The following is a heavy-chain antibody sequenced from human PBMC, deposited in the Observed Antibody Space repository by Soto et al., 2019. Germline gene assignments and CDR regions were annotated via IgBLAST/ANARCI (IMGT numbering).Heavy chain of an antibody. D-gene: IGHD3-22*01. CDR1: GFTFSSYA. CDR3: ARARDYDTHGFDY. V-gene: IGHV3-30-3*01. J-gene: IGHJ4*02. Sequence: GGSLRFSCAASGFTFSSYAMHWVRQAPGKGLEWVAVISYDGSNKYYADSVKGRFTISRDNSKNTLYLQMNSLRAEDTAVYYCARARDYDTHGFDYWGQGTLVTVSS. CDR2: ISYDGSNK.